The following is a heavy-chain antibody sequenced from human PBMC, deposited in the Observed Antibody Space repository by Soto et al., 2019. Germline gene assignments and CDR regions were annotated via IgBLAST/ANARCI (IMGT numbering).Heavy chain of an antibody. D-gene: IGHD2-2*01. J-gene: IGHJ6*03. V-gene: IGHV4-39*01. CDR3: ARGRRCSSTSCYSYYYYYMDV. Sequence: LTCTVSGGSISSSSYYWGWIRQPPGKGLEWIGSIYYSGSTYYNPSLKSRVTISVDTSKNQFSLKLSSVTAADTAVYYCARGRRCSSTSCYSYYYYYMDVWGKGTTVTVSS. CDR1: GGSISSSSYY. CDR2: IYYSGST.